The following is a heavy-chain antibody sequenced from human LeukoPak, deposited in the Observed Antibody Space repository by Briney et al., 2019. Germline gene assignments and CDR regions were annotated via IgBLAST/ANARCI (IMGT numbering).Heavy chain of an antibody. CDR3: VKDRYSYGD. J-gene: IGHJ4*02. V-gene: IGHV3-7*03. CDR2: IKQDGSEK. D-gene: IGHD5-18*01. Sequence: PGGSLRLSCAASGFTFSNYWMSWVRQAPGKGLEWVANIKQDGSEKHYVDSVKGRFTISRDNARNSLFLQMDSLRGEDTAVYYCVKDRYSYGDWGQGTLVTVSS. CDR1: GFTFSNYW.